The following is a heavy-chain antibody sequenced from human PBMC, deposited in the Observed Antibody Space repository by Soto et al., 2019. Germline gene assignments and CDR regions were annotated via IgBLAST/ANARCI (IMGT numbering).Heavy chain of an antibody. CDR2: IYYSGST. J-gene: IGHJ5*02. CDR1: GGSISGYY. CDR3: AREERDYDPP. V-gene: IGHV4-59*12. Sequence: PSETLSLTCTVSGGSISGYYWSWIRQPPGKGLEWIEYIYYSGSTYYNPSLKSRVTISVDTSKNQFSLKLSSVTAADTAVYYCAREERDYDPPWGQGTLVTVSS. D-gene: IGHD3-16*01.